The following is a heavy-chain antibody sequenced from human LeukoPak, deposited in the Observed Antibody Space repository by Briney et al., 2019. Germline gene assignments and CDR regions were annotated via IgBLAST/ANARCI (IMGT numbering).Heavy chain of an antibody. CDR1: GYTLTELF. CDR3: ATDIPRRVRGVVYSSFGMDV. Sequence: GASVKVSCKVSGYTLTELFMHWVRQAPGKGLDGLGGFDPEDGETIYARKFQGRVTLAEDTSTDTAYMELTSLRSEDTAAYYCATDIPRRVRGVVYSSFGMDVWGQGTTVTVSS. D-gene: IGHD3-10*01. J-gene: IGHJ6*02. V-gene: IGHV1-24*01. CDR2: FDPEDGET.